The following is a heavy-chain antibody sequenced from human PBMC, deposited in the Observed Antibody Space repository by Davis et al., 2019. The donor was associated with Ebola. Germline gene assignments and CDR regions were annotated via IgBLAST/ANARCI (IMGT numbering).Heavy chain of an antibody. CDR2: INRSGST. J-gene: IGHJ6*02. V-gene: IGHV4-34*01. CDR1: GGSFSGYY. CDR3: ARGPSVRGMDV. Sequence: SETLSLTCAVSGGSFSGYYWSWIRQPPGKGLEWIGEINRSGSTNYNPSLKSRVTISVDTSKNQFSLKLSSVTAADTAVYYCARGPSVRGMDVWGQGTTVTVSS. D-gene: IGHD3-10*01.